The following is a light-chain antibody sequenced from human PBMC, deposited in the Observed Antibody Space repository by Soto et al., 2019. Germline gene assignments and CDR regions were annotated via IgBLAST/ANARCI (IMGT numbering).Light chain of an antibody. V-gene: IGKV3-20*01. CDR1: HSVSSN. J-gene: IGKJ1*01. Sequence: EIVMTQSPATLSVSPGERATLSCRASHSVSSNLAWYQQKPGQAPRLLFYGASSRATGIPDRFSGSGSGTDFTLTISRLEPEDCAVYYCHQYGSSPSTFGQGAKVDNK. CDR3: HQYGSSPST. CDR2: GAS.